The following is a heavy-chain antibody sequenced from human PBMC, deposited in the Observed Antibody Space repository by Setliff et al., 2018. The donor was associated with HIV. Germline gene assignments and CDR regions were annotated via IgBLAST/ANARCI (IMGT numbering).Heavy chain of an antibody. CDR2: IYYSGST. CDR3: ARDIDVGAANWFDP. J-gene: IGHJ5*02. V-gene: IGHV4-39*07. CDR1: GGSISGSNYY. Sequence: PSETLSLTCTVSGGSISGSNYYWGWIRQPPGKGLEWIGSIYYSGSTYKPSLKSRVTISVDTSKNQLSLKLRSVTAADTAIYYCARDIDVGAANWFDPWGQGTLVTVS. D-gene: IGHD1-26*01.